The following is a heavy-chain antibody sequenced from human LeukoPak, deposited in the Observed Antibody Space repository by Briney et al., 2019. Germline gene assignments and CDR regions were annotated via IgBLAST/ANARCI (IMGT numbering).Heavy chain of an antibody. V-gene: IGHV4-39*07. CDR1: GGSISSGGYY. CDR3: ARGHFVRGVIRGPPWVF. CDR2: INHSGST. Sequence: PSETLSLTCTVSGGSISSGGYYWSWIRQPPGKGLEWIGEINHSGSTNYNPSLKSRVTISVDTSKNQFSLKLSSVTAADTAVYYCARGHFVRGVIRGPPWVFWGQGTLVTVSS. D-gene: IGHD3-10*01. J-gene: IGHJ4*02.